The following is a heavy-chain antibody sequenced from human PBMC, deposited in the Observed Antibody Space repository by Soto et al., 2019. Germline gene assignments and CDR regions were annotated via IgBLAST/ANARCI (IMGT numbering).Heavy chain of an antibody. V-gene: IGHV4-30-2*01. CDR2: IYHSGST. D-gene: IGHD4-17*01. Sequence: QLQLQESGSGLVKPSQTLSLTCAVSGGSISSGGYSWSWIRQPPGKGLEWIGYIYHSGSTYYNPSLKSRVTISVDRSKIQFSLKLSSVTAAATAVYYCARAHYGDYGYGMDVWGQGTTVTVSS. CDR1: GGSISSGGYS. J-gene: IGHJ6*02. CDR3: ARAHYGDYGYGMDV.